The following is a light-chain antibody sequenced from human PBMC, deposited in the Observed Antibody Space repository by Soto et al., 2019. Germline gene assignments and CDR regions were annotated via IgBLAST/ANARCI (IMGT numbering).Light chain of an antibody. V-gene: IGLV2-23*02. CDR2: EVS. Sequence: QSALTQPASVSGSPGQSITISCTGTSSDVGSYNLVSWYQQHPGKAPKLMIYEVSKRPSGVSNRFSGSKSGNTASLTISGLQAEDEAVYYCCSYAGSSTFRVFGGGTKLTVL. CDR3: CSYAGSSTFRV. CDR1: SSDVGSYNL. J-gene: IGLJ3*02.